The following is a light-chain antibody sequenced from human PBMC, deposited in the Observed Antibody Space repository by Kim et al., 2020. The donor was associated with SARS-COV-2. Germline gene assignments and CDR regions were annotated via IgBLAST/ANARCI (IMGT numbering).Light chain of an antibody. V-gene: IGLV3-1*01. Sequence: SYELTQPPSVSVSPGQTASITCSGDKLGDKYACWYQQKPGQSLVLVIYQDSKRPSGIPERFSGSNSGNTATLTISGTQAMDEADYYCQAWDSSTEVLGTG. J-gene: IGLJ1*01. CDR1: KLGDKY. CDR3: QAWDSSTEV. CDR2: QDS.